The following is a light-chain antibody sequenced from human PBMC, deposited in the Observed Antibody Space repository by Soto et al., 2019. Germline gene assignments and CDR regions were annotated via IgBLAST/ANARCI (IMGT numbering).Light chain of an antibody. CDR3: SSYAGTNIVI. Sequence: QSALTQPPSASGSPGQSVTISCTGTSSDVGGYNFVSWYQQHPGKAPKLIIYEVTQRPSGVPDRFSGSKSGNTASLAVSGLQGEDVADYYCSSYAGTNIVIFGGGTKLTVL. CDR1: SSDVGGYNF. J-gene: IGLJ2*01. V-gene: IGLV2-8*01. CDR2: EVT.